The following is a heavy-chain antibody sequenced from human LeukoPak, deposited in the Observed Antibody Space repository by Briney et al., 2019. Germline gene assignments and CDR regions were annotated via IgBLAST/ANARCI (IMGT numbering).Heavy chain of an antibody. J-gene: IGHJ6*03. D-gene: IGHD4-11*01. CDR2: IIPIFGTA. Sequence: SVKVSCKASGYTFTSYGISWVRQAPGQGLEWMGGIIPIFGTANYAQKFQGRVTITADESTSTAYMGLSSLRSEDTAVYYSARVGMTNYYYMDVWGKGTTVTVSS. CDR3: ARVGMTNYYYMDV. CDR1: GYTFTSYG. V-gene: IGHV1-69*13.